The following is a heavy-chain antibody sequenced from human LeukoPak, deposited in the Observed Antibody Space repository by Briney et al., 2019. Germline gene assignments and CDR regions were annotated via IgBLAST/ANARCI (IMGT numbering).Heavy chain of an antibody. Sequence: GGSLRLSCAASGFTFTNYAMSWVRQAPGKGLGWVSAISGSADRTYYADSVKGRFTISRDNSKNTLYLQMNSLRAEDTAVYYCAKQGYSSSWLYFDYWGQGTLLTVSS. V-gene: IGHV3-23*01. D-gene: IGHD6-13*01. CDR1: GFTFTNYA. J-gene: IGHJ4*02. CDR3: AKQGYSSSWLYFDY. CDR2: ISGSADRT.